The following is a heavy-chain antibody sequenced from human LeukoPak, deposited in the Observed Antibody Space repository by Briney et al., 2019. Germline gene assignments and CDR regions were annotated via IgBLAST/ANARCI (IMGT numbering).Heavy chain of an antibody. CDR1: GFTFSSYA. Sequence: GRSLRLSCAASGFTFSSYAMHWVRQAPGKWLEWVAVISYDGSNKYYADSVKGRFTISRDNSKNTLYLQMNSLRAEDTAVYYCAREFMVRGVINGMDVWGQGTTVTVSS. CDR3: AREFMVRGVINGMDV. V-gene: IGHV3-30*04. J-gene: IGHJ6*02. D-gene: IGHD3-10*01. CDR2: ISYDGSNK.